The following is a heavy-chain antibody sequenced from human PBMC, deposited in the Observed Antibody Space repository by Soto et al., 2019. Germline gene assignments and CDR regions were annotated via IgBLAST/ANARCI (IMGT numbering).Heavy chain of an antibody. CDR2: ISYSGST. CDR3: ARAQPFEFHNWFDP. J-gene: IGHJ5*02. V-gene: IGHV4-59*01. D-gene: IGHD2-2*01. Sequence: QVQLQESGPGLVKTSETLFLTCTVTGASISSYYWSWIRQPPGKGLEWIGHISYSGSTNYNPSVMGRVTVSVDRSTNQFSLKLSSVTAADTAVYYCARAQPFEFHNWFDPWGQGTLVSASS. CDR1: GASISSYY.